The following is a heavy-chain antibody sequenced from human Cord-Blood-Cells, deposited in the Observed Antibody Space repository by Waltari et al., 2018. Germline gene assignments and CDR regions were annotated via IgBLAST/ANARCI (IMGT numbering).Heavy chain of an antibody. D-gene: IGHD1-26*01. V-gene: IGHV3-23*01. J-gene: IGHJ4*02. Sequence: EVQLLESGGGLVQPGGSLRLSCAASGFTFSSYAMSCVRQAPGKGLEWVSAISGSGGSTYYADSVKGRFTISRDNSKNTLYLQMNSLRAEDTAVYYCAKDGRIVGATMDYWGQGTLVTVSS. CDR1: GFTFSSYA. CDR3: AKDGRIVGATMDY. CDR2: ISGSGGST.